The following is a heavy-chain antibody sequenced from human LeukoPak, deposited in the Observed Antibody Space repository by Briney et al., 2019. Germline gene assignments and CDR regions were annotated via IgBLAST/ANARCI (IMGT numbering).Heavy chain of an antibody. CDR3: ARDYSSVAVAGTPDYGMDV. CDR2: ISSSSSYT. Sequence: GGSLRLSCAASGFTLSSYSMNWVRQAPGKGLEWVSSISSSSSYTYYADSVKGRFTISRDNAKNSLYLQMNSLRAKDTAVYYCARDYSSVAVAGTPDYGMDVWGQGTTVTVSS. V-gene: IGHV3-21*01. J-gene: IGHJ6*02. D-gene: IGHD6-19*01. CDR1: GFTLSSYS.